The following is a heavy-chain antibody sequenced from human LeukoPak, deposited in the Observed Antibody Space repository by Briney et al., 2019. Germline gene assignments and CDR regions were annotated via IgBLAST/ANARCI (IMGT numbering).Heavy chain of an antibody. J-gene: IGHJ3*02. V-gene: IGHV3-30*02. CDR3: ARGYSRAAFDI. Sequence: GGSLRLSCAASGFTFSSYGMHWVRQAPGKGLEWVTFIRYDGGNKYYADSVKGRFTISRDNSKNTLYLQMNSLRAEDTAVYYCARGYSRAAFDIWGQGTVVAVSS. CDR1: GFTFSSYG. D-gene: IGHD2-15*01. CDR2: IRYDGGNK.